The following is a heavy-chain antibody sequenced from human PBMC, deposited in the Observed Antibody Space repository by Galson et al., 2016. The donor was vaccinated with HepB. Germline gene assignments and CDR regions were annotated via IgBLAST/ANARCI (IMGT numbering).Heavy chain of an antibody. J-gene: IGHJ3*02. CDR1: GYTFAGYY. D-gene: IGHD3-10*01. CDR3: AREPRVNGEDSFDI. V-gene: IGHV1-2*02. CDR2: INPISGAT. Sequence: SVKVSCKASGYTFAGYYMHWVRQAPGQGLERMGWINPISGATNSVQKFQGRVTLTRDTSISTAYMELSRLRSDDTAVYYCAREPRVNGEDSFDIWGQGTMVTVSS.